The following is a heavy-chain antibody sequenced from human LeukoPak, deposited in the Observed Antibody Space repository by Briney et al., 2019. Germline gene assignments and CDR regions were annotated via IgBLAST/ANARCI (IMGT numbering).Heavy chain of an antibody. D-gene: IGHD1-1*01. J-gene: IGHJ5*02. CDR3: ARLGGTNWYNWFDP. CDR2: VYPTGST. CDR1: GASISSDY. Sequence: SETLSLTCTVSGASISSDYWSWIRQPAGKGLVWIGRVYPTGSTNFSPSLKNRVTMSIDTSKNQFSLNLSSVTAADTAVYYCARLGGTNWYNWFDPWGQGTLVTVSS. V-gene: IGHV4-4*07.